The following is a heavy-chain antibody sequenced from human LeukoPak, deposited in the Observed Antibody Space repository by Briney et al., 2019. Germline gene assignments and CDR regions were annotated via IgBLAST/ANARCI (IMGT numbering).Heavy chain of an antibody. CDR3: AGHIRYPQYSSGWVFDY. Sequence: SETLSLTCTVSGGSISSSSYYWGWIRQPPGKGLEWIGSIYYSGSTYYNPSLKSRVTISVDTSKNQFSLKLSSVTAADTAVYYCAGHIRYPQYSSGWVFDYWGQGTLVTVSS. D-gene: IGHD6-19*01. J-gene: IGHJ4*02. V-gene: IGHV4-39*01. CDR2: IYYSGST. CDR1: GGSISSSSYY.